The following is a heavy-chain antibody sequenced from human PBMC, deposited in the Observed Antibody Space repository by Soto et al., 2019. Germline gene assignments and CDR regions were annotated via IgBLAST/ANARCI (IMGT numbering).Heavy chain of an antibody. CDR3: ARAVAANFDC. CDR2: TYYRSKWYY. D-gene: IGHD6-19*01. Sequence: QVHLQQSGPGLVKPSQTLSLTCAISGDSVSSNSAAWNWIRQSPSRGLEWLGRTYYRSKWYYDYPVSVKGRVTINPDTSKNQLSLQLNSVTPEDTAVYYCARAVAANFDCWGQGTLVTVSS. V-gene: IGHV6-1*01. CDR1: GDSVSSNSAA. J-gene: IGHJ4*02.